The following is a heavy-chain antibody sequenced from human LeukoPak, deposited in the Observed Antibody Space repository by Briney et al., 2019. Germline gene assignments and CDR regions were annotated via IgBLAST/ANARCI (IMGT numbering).Heavy chain of an antibody. CDR1: GFTFSSYA. D-gene: IGHD1-26*01. V-gene: IGHV3-23*01. Sequence: GGSLRLSCAASGFTFSSYAMSWVRQAPGKGLEWVSAISGSGGSTYYADSVKGRFTISRDNSKNTLYLQMNSLRAEDTAVYYCAKILRNSGSYYGGFDYWGQGTLVTVSS. CDR2: ISGSGGST. CDR3: AKILRNSGSYYGGFDY. J-gene: IGHJ4*02.